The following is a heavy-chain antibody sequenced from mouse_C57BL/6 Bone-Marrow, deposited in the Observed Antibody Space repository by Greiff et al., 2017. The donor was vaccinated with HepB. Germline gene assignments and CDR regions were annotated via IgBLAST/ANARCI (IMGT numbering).Heavy chain of an antibody. Sequence: QVQLQQSGAELMKPGASVKLSCKATGYTFTGYWIEWVKQRPGHGLEWIGEILPGSGSTNYNEKFKGKATFTVDTSSNTAYMQLSSLTTEDSAIYYCARDADYDWYFDVWGTGTTVTVSS. D-gene: IGHD2-4*01. V-gene: IGHV1-9*01. J-gene: IGHJ1*03. CDR3: ARDADYDWYFDV. CDR1: GYTFTGYW. CDR2: ILPGSGST.